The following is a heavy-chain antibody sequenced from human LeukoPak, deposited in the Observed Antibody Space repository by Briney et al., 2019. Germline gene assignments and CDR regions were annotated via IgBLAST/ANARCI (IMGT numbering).Heavy chain of an antibody. D-gene: IGHD6-13*01. V-gene: IGHV3-49*04. CDR3: TRDREYSSSWFDY. CDR1: GFTFCDYA. CDR2: IRSKAYGGTT. J-gene: IGHJ4*02. Sequence: GGSLRVSCTASGFTFCDYAMSWVRQAPGKGLEWVGFIRSKAYGGTTEYAASVKGKFTISRDDSKSIAYLQMNSLKTEDTAVYYCTRDREYSSSWFDYWGQGTLVTVSS.